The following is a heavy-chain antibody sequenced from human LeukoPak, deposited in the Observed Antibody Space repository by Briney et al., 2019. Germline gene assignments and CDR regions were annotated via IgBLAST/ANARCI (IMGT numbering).Heavy chain of an antibody. V-gene: IGHV3-11*01. CDR3: ARASDLYDSSGYYLDY. J-gene: IGHJ4*02. CDR1: GFTFSDYY. CDR2: ISSSGSTI. Sequence: GGSLRLSCAASGFTFSDYYMSWIRQAPGKGLEWVSYISSSGSTIYYADSVKGRFTISRDNAKNSLYLQMNSLRAEDTAVYYCARASDLYDSSGYYLDYWGQGTLVTVSS. D-gene: IGHD3-22*01.